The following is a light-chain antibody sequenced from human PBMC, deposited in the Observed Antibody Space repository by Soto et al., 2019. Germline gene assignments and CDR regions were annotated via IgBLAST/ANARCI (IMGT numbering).Light chain of an antibody. V-gene: IGKV1-5*01. J-gene: IGKJ1*01. Sequence: DIQMTQSPSTLSASVGDRVTITCRASQSISRWLAWHQQKPGKAPRLLIYDASNLQRGVPSRFSGSGSGTEFTLTISSLQPDDFATYYCQQYMSYSFGQGTKVDI. CDR3: QQYMSYS. CDR2: DAS. CDR1: QSISRW.